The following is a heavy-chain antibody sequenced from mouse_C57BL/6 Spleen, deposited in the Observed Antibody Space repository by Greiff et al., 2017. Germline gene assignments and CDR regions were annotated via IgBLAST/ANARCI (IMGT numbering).Heavy chain of an antibody. CDR1: GYTFTDYE. V-gene: IGHV1-15*01. CDR2: IDPETGGT. D-gene: IGHD2-5*01. Sequence: LVESGAELVRPGASVTLSCKASGYTFTDYEMHWVKQTPVHGLEWIVAIDPETGGTAYNQKFKGKAILTADKSSSTAYMELRSLTSEDSAVYYCAYSNYFDYWGQGTTLTVSS. CDR3: AYSNYFDY. J-gene: IGHJ2*01.